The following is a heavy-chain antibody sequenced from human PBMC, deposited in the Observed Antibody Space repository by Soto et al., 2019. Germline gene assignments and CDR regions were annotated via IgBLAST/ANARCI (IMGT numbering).Heavy chain of an antibody. D-gene: IGHD3-10*01. V-gene: IGHV5-51*03. Sequence: EVQLVQSGAEVKKPGESLKISCKGSGYSFTNYWIGWVRQMSGKGLEWMGIIYPGDSDTRYSPSFQGQVTISADKSITTAYLQWSSLKASDTAMYYCARGALLWSGDRKYAFDIWGQGTMVTVSS. CDR1: GYSFTNYW. CDR2: IYPGDSDT. CDR3: ARGALLWSGDRKYAFDI. J-gene: IGHJ3*02.